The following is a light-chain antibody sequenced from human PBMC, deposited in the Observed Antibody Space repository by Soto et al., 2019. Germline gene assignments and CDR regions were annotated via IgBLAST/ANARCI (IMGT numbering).Light chain of an antibody. CDR2: DVT. CDR1: SSDIGGNNY. J-gene: IGLJ2*01. V-gene: IGLV2-14*03. CDR3: SSYTSSSTL. Sequence: QSVLTQPASVSGSPGQSITISCTATSSDIGGNNYVSWYQQHPGKAPKLMIYDVTNRPSGVSNRFSGSKSGNTASLTISGLQAEDEADYYCSSYTSSSTLFGGGTKVTVL.